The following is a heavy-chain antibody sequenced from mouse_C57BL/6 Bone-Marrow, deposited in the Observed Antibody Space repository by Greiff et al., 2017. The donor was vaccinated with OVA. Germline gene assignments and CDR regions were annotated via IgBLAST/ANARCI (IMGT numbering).Heavy chain of an antibody. CDR2: IDPNSGGT. CDR1: GYTFTSYW. CDR3: ASTMITTRYAMGY. D-gene: IGHD2-4*01. Sequence: QVQLQQPGAELVKPGASAKLSCKASGYTFTSYWMHWVKQRPGRGLEWIGRIDPNSGGTKYNEKFKSKATLTVDKPSSTAYMQLSSLTSEDSAVYYCASTMITTRYAMGYWGQGTSVTVSS. V-gene: IGHV1-72*01. J-gene: IGHJ4*01.